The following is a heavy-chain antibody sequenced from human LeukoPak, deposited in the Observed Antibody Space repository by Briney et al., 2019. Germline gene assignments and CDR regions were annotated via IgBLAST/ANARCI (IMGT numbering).Heavy chain of an antibody. J-gene: IGHJ6*02. Sequence: GRSLRLSCAASGFTFSSYAMHWVRQAPGKGLEWVAVISYDGSNKYYADSVEGRFTISRDNSKNTLYLQMNSLRAEDTAVYYCARDLIDKGYYYGMDVWGQGTTVTVSS. D-gene: IGHD3-9*01. CDR1: GFTFSSYA. V-gene: IGHV3-30*04. CDR3: ARDLIDKGYYYGMDV. CDR2: ISYDGSNK.